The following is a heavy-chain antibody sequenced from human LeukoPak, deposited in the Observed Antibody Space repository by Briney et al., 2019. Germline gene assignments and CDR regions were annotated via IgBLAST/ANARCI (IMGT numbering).Heavy chain of an antibody. D-gene: IGHD3-22*01. CDR2: INSDGINT. Sequence: PGGSLRLSCAASGFTFSNYWMHWVRQAPGKGLVWVSRINSDGINTSYADSVKGRFTISRDNAKNTLNLQMNSLRAEDTAVYYCARGDSSGLDIWGQGTMVTVSS. CDR1: GFTFSNYW. J-gene: IGHJ3*02. V-gene: IGHV3-74*01. CDR3: ARGDSSGLDI.